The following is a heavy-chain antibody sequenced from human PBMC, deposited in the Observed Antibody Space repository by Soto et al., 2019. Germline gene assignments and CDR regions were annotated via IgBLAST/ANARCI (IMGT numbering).Heavy chain of an antibody. CDR2: ISSSSSYI. CDR1: GFTFSSYS. V-gene: IGHV3-21*01. Sequence: EVQLVESGGGLVKPGGSLRLSCAASGFTFSSYSMKWVRQAPGKGLEWVLSISSSSSYIYYADSVKGRFTISRDNAKNSLYLQMTSLRAEDTAVYYSTGGGEWFMAEGGGVDVCGQGTTVTVSS. J-gene: IGHJ6*02. CDR3: TGGGEWFMAEGGGVDV. D-gene: IGHD3-3*01.